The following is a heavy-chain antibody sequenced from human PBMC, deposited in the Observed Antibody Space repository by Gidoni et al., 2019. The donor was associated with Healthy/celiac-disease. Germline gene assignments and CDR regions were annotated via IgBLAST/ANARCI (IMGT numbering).Heavy chain of an antibody. D-gene: IGHD2-2*01. CDR3: ARWVVVVPAAMDWYFDL. CDR2: IYYSGST. Sequence: QVQLQESGPGLVKPSETLSLTCTGSAGSISSYYWSWIRQPPGQGLEWIGYIYYSGSTNYNPSLKSRVTISVDTSKNQFSLKLSSVTAADTAVYYCARWVVVVPAAMDWYFDLWGRGTLVTVSS. V-gene: IGHV4-59*01. J-gene: IGHJ2*01. CDR1: AGSISSYY.